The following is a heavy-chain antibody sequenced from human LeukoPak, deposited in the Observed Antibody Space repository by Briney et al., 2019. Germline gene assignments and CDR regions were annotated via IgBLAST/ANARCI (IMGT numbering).Heavy chain of an antibody. CDR1: GFTLSQYW. J-gene: IGHJ4*02. Sequence: GGSLRLSCEASGFTLSQYWMHWVRQAPGKGLVWVSRIDSDGSSTNYADSVKGRFTISRDNAKNTLYLQLNSLRAEDTAVYYCAREDYSNYAPYFDYWGQGTLVTVSS. D-gene: IGHD4-11*01. V-gene: IGHV3-74*01. CDR3: AREDYSNYAPYFDY. CDR2: IDSDGSST.